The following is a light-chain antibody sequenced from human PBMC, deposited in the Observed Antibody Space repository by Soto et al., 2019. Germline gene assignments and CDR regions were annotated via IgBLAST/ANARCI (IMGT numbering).Light chain of an antibody. CDR2: DAS. CDR1: QNINNY. Sequence: DIQITHSPSSLSASVGDGVTITFRASQNINNYLNWYQQKPGRAPKLLIYDASNLEAGVPSRFRGSGSGTDFTLTISSLQPEDFATYYCQKSYSTPITFGQGTRLEIK. V-gene: IGKV1-39*01. J-gene: IGKJ5*01. CDR3: QKSYSTPIT.